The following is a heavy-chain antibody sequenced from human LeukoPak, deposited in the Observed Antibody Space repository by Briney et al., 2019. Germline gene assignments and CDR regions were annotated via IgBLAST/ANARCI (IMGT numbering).Heavy chain of an antibody. J-gene: IGHJ4*02. V-gene: IGHV1-18*01. Sequence: ASVKVSCKASGYTFTSYGISWVRQAPGQGLEWMGWISAYNGNTNYAQKLQGRVPMTTDTSTSTAYMELRSLRSDDTAVYYCARDLPQYYYGSGSYSGYWGQGTLVTVSS. CDR2: ISAYNGNT. CDR1: GYTFTSYG. D-gene: IGHD3-10*01. CDR3: ARDLPQYYYGSGSYSGY.